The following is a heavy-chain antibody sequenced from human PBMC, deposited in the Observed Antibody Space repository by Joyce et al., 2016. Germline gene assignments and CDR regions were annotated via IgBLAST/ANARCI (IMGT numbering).Heavy chain of an antibody. CDR2: IYYGGST. D-gene: IGHD7-27*01. J-gene: IGHJ6*02. Sequence: QVQLQESGPGLVKPSETLSLTCTVSGGSISIHYWSWIRQPPGKRLEWMGYIYYGGSTNYNPSLKSRVTISVDTSKNQFSLKLRSVSAADTAVYYCARGLGTPYGMDVWGQGTTVTVSS. CDR1: GGSISIHY. V-gene: IGHV4-59*11. CDR3: ARGLGTPYGMDV.